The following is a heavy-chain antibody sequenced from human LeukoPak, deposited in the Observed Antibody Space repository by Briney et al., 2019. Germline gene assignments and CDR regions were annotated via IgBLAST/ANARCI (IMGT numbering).Heavy chain of an antibody. J-gene: IGHJ4*02. CDR1: GDSINSGGYY. V-gene: IGHV4-31*03. D-gene: IGHD5-12*01. Sequence: PSETLSLTCTVSGDSINSGGYYWSWIRQHPGKGLEWIGYIYYSGSTYYSPSLKSRVTISVDTSKNQFSLKLSSVTAADTAVYYCARDLPRYGGYGDWGQGTLVTVSS. CDR3: ARDLPRYGGYGD. CDR2: IYYSGST.